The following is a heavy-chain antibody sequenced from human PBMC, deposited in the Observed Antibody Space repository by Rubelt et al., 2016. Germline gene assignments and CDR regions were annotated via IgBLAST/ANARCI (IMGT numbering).Heavy chain of an antibody. D-gene: IGHD6-19*01. Sequence: GGGVAQPGGSLRLSCAASGFTFSSYGMHWVRQAPGKGLEWVAFIRNDGSNEYYADSVKGRFTISRDNSKNKLYLQMNSRRVEATAVYYCAPPHSGYSSGWYVYWGQGTLVTVSS. J-gene: IGHJ4*02. V-gene: IGHV3-30*02. CDR1: GFTFSSYG. CDR2: IRNDGSNE. CDR3: APPHSGYSSGWYVY.